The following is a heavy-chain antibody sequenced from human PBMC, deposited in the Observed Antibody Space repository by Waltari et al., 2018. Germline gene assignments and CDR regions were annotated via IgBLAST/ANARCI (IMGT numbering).Heavy chain of an antibody. CDR3: VTETTDSGSYHDNFDY. Sequence: QVQLVQSGAEVKKPGASVKVSCKASGYTFTGYCMHWVRQAPGQGLEWMGWINPNSGGTNYAQKFQGRVTMTRDTSISTAYMELSRLRSDDTAVYYCVTETTDSGSYHDNFDYWGQGTLVTVSS. D-gene: IGHD1-26*01. CDR2: INPNSGGT. J-gene: IGHJ4*02. CDR1: GYTFTGYC. V-gene: IGHV1-2*02.